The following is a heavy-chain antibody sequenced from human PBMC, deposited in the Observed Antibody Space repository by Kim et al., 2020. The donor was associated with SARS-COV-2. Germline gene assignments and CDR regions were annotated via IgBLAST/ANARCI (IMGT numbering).Heavy chain of an antibody. CDR2: INHSGST. CDR1: GGSFSGYY. J-gene: IGHJ6*02. V-gene: IGHV4-34*01. Sequence: SETLSLTCAVYGGSFSGYYWSWIRQPPGKGLEWIGEINHSGSTNYNPSPKSRVTISVDTSKNQFSLKLSSVTAADTAVYYCATNPGPTLVNSYYYYGMDVWGQGTTVTVSS. D-gene: IGHD1-7*01. CDR3: ATNPGPTLVNSYYYYGMDV.